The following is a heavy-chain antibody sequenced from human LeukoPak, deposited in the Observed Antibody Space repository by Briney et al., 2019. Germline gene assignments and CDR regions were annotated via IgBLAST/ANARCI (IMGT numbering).Heavy chain of an antibody. J-gene: IGHJ6*03. CDR3: AKNRGGTYKYYMDV. V-gene: IGHV3-23*01. CDR2: VSGSGGAT. CDR1: GFTFSSYA. Sequence: PGGSLRLSCAASGFTFSSYAMSWVRQAPGMGLEWLSYVSGSGGATYYAASVKGRFTISRDNSKNTVYLQMGSLRAEDTAVYYCAKNRGGTYKYYMDVWGNGTTVTVPS. D-gene: IGHD1-1*01.